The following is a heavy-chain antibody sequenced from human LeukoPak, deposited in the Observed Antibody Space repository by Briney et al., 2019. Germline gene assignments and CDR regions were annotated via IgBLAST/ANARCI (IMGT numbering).Heavy chain of an antibody. CDR2: INQEGSEK. V-gene: IGHV3-7*01. CDR1: GLTFRSFW. J-gene: IGHJ4*02. D-gene: IGHD5-24*01. CDR3: ARERDGRFFDY. Sequence: GGSLRLSCTVSGLTFRSFWMSWVRQAPGKGLEWVANINQEGSEKYFVDSVRGRFTISRDNAKNSLHLQMNTLTAEDTAVYYCARERDGRFFDYWGQGTLVTVSS.